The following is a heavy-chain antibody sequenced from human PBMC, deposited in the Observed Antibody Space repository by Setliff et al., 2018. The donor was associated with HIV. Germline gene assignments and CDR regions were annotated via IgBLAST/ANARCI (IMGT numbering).Heavy chain of an antibody. CDR2: IKTRADGGAA. D-gene: IGHD3-16*01. V-gene: IGHV3-15*01. CDR1: GFTFSSYG. Sequence: PGGSLRLSCAASGFTFSSYGMHWVRQAPGKGLECLGRIKTRADGGAADSAEPVKGRFTISRDDSKSTLYLQMNSLKTEDTAVYYCVAVTSLGGFKVLGSWGQGTLVTVSS. CDR3: VAVTSLGGFKVLGS. J-gene: IGHJ4*02.